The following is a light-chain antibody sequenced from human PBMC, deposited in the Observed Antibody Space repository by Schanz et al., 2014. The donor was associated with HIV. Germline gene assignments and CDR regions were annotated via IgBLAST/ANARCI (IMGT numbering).Light chain of an antibody. CDR1: QNIGNY. CDR2: KAS. Sequence: DIPVTQSPSSLSASVGDRVTITCRASQNIGNYLNWYQQQPGKAPKLLISKASALGGGVPARFSGRGSGTEFTLTISNLEPDDFAVYYCQEHGSSFGPGTKVEIK. CDR3: QEHGSS. J-gene: IGKJ3*01. V-gene: IGKV1-39*02.